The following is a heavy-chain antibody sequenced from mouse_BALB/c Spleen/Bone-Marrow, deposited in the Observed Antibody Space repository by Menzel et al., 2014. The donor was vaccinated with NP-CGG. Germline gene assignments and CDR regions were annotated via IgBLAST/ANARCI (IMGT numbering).Heavy chain of an antibody. CDR2: INNGGTYT. V-gene: IGHV5-4*02. Sequence: EVQLVESGGGLVQPGGSLKLSCATSGFTFSDYYMYWVRPTPDKRLEWVATINNGGTYTYYPDSVKGRFTISRDNAKNTLYLQMSSLKSEDTAMYYCALNWDSAYWGQGTLVTVSA. D-gene: IGHD4-1*02. CDR1: GFTFSDYY. CDR3: ALNWDSAY. J-gene: IGHJ3*01.